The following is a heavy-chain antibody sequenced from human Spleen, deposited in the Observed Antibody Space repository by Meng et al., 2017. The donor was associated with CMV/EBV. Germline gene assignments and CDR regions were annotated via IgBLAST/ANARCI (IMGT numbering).Heavy chain of an antibody. V-gene: IGHV3-43D*03. CDR1: GFTFGDTT. CDR3: AKDRAQIRDDSSGLDY. CDR2: ISWDGGST. D-gene: IGHD3-22*01. Sequence: GESLKISCAASGFTFGDTTMHWVRQPPGKGLEWVSLISWDGGSTYYADSVKGRFTISRDNSKNSLYLQMNSLRAEDTALYYCAKDRAQIRDDSSGLDYWGQGTLVTVPQ. J-gene: IGHJ4*02.